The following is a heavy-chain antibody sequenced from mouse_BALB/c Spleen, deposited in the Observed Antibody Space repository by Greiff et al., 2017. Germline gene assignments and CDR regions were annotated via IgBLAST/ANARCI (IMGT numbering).Heavy chain of an antibody. Sequence: EVQLQQSGPELVKPGASVKIPCKASGYTFTDYNMDWVKQSHGKSLEWIGDINPNNGGTIYNQKFKGKATLTVDKSSSTAYMELRSLTSEDTAVYYCARKHYGSSLYAMDYWGQGTSVTVSS. J-gene: IGHJ4*01. V-gene: IGHV1-18*01. CDR2: INPNNGGT. CDR3: ARKHYGSSLYAMDY. D-gene: IGHD1-1*01. CDR1: GYTFTDYN.